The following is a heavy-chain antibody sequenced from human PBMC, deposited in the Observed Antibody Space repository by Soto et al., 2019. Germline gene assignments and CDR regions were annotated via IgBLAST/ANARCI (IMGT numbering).Heavy chain of an antibody. V-gene: IGHV1-3*01. J-gene: IGHJ4*02. Sequence: QVQLVQSGAEVKKPGASVKVSCKASGYTFTSHAIHWVRQAPGQRLEWMGWINAGNGDTRYSQKFQGRVAITRDTSASSAYLDLSTLKSEDTAVYYCARDGARIAVFGVAYYFDYWGQGTVVTVSS. CDR2: INAGNGDT. D-gene: IGHD3-3*01. CDR3: ARDGARIAVFGVAYYFDY. CDR1: GYTFTSHA.